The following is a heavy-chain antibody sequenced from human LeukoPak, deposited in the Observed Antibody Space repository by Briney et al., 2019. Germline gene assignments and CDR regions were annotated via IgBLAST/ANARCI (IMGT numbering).Heavy chain of an antibody. CDR2: IYYSGST. J-gene: IGHJ2*01. CDR1: GGSISSYY. V-gene: IGHV4-59*08. CDR3: ARAFRARYFDL. D-gene: IGHD2/OR15-2a*01. Sequence: SETLSLTCTVSGGSISSYYWSWIRQPPGKGLEWIGYIYYSGSTYYNPSLKGRVTISVDTSKNQFSLKLSSVTAADTAVYYCARAFRARYFDLWGRGTLVTVSS.